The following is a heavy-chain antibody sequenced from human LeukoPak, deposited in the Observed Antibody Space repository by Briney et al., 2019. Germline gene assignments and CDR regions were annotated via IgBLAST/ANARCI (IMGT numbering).Heavy chain of an antibody. CDR2: IIPVLSTA. J-gene: IGHJ6*03. CDR1: GDTFSRYA. D-gene: IGHD3-16*01. Sequence: SVKVSCKASGDTFSRYAISWVRQAPGQGLEWMGGIIPVLSTANYAQKFQDRVTITADESTSTTYMELSSLKSEDTAVYYCATTGGDIYYYYMDVWGKGTTVTIS. V-gene: IGHV1-69*13. CDR3: ATTGGDIYYYYMDV.